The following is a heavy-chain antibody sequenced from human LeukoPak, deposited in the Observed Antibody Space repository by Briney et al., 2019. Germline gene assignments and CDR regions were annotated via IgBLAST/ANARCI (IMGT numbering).Heavy chain of an antibody. CDR2: IYYSRST. V-gene: IGHV4-59*08. Sequence: ASETLSLTCTVSGGSISSYYWSWIRQPPGKGLAWIGSIYYSRSTNYNPSLKSRVTISVDTSKNQFSLKLTSVTAADTAVYYCARGGGVYYDFWIGYLMIDYWGQGSLVTVSS. CDR3: ARGGGVYYDFWIGYLMIDY. D-gene: IGHD3-3*01. J-gene: IGHJ4*02. CDR1: GGSISSYY.